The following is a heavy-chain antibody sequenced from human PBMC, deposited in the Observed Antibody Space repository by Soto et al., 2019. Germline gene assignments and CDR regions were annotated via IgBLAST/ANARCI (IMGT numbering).Heavy chain of an antibody. CDR3: ARSPDSSGYYPRRYYYGMDV. Sequence: PSETLSLTCAVYGGSFSGYYWSWIRQPPGKGLEWIGEINHSGSTNCNPSLKSRVTISVDTSKNQFSLKLSSVTAADTAVYYCARSPDSSGYYPRRYYYGMDVWGQGTTVTVSS. D-gene: IGHD3-22*01. J-gene: IGHJ6*02. CDR1: GGSFSGYY. CDR2: INHSGST. V-gene: IGHV4-34*01.